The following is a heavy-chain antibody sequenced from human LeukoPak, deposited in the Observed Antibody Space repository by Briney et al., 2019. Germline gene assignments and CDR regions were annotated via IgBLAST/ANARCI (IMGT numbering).Heavy chain of an antibody. CDR3: ATSYDSLTGYPVGY. Sequence: GGSLRLSCAASGFTFSSYAMSWVRQAPGKGLEWVANIKQDGGERYYVDSVKGRFTISRDNAKNSLYLQMNSLRAEDTAVYYCATSYDSLTGYPVGYWGQGTLVTVSS. CDR2: IKQDGGER. CDR1: GFTFSSYA. D-gene: IGHD3-9*01. J-gene: IGHJ4*02. V-gene: IGHV3-7*05.